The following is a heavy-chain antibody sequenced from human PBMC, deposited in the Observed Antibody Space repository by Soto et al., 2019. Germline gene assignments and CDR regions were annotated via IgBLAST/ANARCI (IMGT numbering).Heavy chain of an antibody. CDR2: ISYDGSNK. CDR1: GFTFSTYA. D-gene: IGHD6-19*01. V-gene: IGHV3-30-3*01. CDR3: ARDKSPYSSGWHNRHFDY. J-gene: IGHJ4*02. Sequence: QVQLVESGGGVVQPGRSLRLSYAASGFTFSTYAMHWVRQAPGKGLEWVAVISYDGSNKYYADSVKGRFTISRDNSKNTLYLKMNGPRAEDTAVYYCARDKSPYSSGWHNRHFDYWGQGTLVTVSS.